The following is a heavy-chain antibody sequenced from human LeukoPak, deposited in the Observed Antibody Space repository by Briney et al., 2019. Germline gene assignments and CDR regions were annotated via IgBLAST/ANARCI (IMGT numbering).Heavy chain of an antibody. D-gene: IGHD3-10*01. V-gene: IGHV4-39*07. CDR1: GGSISSSSYY. J-gene: IGHJ4*02. Sequence: PSETLSLTCTVSGGSISSSSYYWGWIRQPPGKGLEWIGSIYYSGSTNYNPSLKSRVTISVDTSKNQFSLKLSSVTAADTAVYYCARGRPKYYYGSGSYRFDYWGQGTLVTVSS. CDR3: ARGRPKYYYGSGSYRFDY. CDR2: IYYSGST.